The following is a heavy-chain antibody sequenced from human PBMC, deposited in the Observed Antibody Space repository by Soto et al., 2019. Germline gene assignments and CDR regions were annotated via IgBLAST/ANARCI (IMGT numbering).Heavy chain of an antibody. CDR2: ISYDGSNK. Sequence: PGGSLRLSCAASGFTFSSYAMHWVRQAPGKGLEWVAVISYDGSNKYYADSVKGRFTISRDNSKNTLYLQMNSLRAEDTAVYYCARDWVGYSTRYYYYYGMDVWGQGTTVTVSS. CDR3: ARDWVGYSTRYYYYYGMDV. J-gene: IGHJ6*02. V-gene: IGHV3-30-3*01. CDR1: GFTFSSYA. D-gene: IGHD2-15*01.